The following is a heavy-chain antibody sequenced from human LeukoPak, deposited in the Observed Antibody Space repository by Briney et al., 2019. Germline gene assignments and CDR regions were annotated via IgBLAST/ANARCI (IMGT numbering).Heavy chain of an antibody. D-gene: IGHD4-17*01. CDR1: GGSLNGYY. Sequence: SETLSLTCTVSGGSLNGYYWGWIRQPPGKGLECIGYIHSSEGTAHIDSLKSRLTISLDTSKNQFSLTLSSVTAADTAVYYCARHVYGEGMVVWGKGTTVTVSS. CDR3: ARHVYGEGMVV. CDR2: IHSSEGT. J-gene: IGHJ6*03. V-gene: IGHV4-59*08.